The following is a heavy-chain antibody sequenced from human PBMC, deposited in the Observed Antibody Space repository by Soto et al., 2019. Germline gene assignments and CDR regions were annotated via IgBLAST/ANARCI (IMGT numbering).Heavy chain of an antibody. D-gene: IGHD3-3*01. Sequence: EVQLVESGGGLVKPGGSLRLSCAASGFTFSNAWMSWVRQAPGKGLEWVGCIKSKTDGGTTDYAAPVKGRFTISRDDSKNTLYLQMNSLKTEDTAVYYCTTDGGSITIFGVVIYGRDYWGQGTLVTVSS. V-gene: IGHV3-15*01. CDR2: IKSKTDGGTT. CDR1: GFTFSNAW. CDR3: TTDGGSITIFGVVIYGRDY. J-gene: IGHJ4*02.